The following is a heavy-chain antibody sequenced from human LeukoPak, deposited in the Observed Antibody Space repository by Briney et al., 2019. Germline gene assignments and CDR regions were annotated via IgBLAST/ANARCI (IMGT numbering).Heavy chain of an antibody. CDR2: IYYSGST. CDR1: GGSISSSSYY. J-gene: IGHJ1*01. CDR3: ANLLPRGPFQH. V-gene: IGHV4-39*07. D-gene: IGHD5-18*01. Sequence: SATLSLTCTVSGGSISSSSYYWGWIRQPPGKGLEWIGSIYYSGSTYYNPSLKSRVTISVDTSKNQFSLKLSSVTAADTAVYYCANLLPRGPFQHWGQGTLVTVSS.